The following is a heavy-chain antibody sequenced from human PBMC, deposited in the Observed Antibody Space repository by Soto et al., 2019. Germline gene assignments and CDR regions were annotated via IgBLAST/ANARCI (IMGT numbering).Heavy chain of an antibody. D-gene: IGHD6-19*01. Sequence: QVQLVESGGGVVQPGRSLRLSCAASGFTFSSYAMHWVRQAPGKGLEWVAVISYDGSNKYYADSVKGRFTISRDNSKNTLYLQMNSLRAEDTAVYYCARVSCSDWYDCGYFQHWGQGTLVTVSS. CDR1: GFTFSSYA. J-gene: IGHJ1*01. CDR2: ISYDGSNK. CDR3: ARVSCSDWYDCGYFQH. V-gene: IGHV3-30-3*01.